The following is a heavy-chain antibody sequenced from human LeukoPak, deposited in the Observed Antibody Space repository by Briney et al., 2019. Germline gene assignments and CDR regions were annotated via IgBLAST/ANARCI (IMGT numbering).Heavy chain of an antibody. V-gene: IGHV3-48*03. D-gene: IGHD3-10*02. Sequence: GGSLRLSCAASGFTLSSYEMNWVRQAPGKGLEWVSYISSSGSTIYYADSVKGRFTISRDNAKDSLYLQMNSLRAEDTAVYYCAELGITMIGGVWGKGTTVTISS. J-gene: IGHJ6*04. CDR2: ISSSGSTI. CDR1: GFTLSSYE. CDR3: AELGITMIGGV.